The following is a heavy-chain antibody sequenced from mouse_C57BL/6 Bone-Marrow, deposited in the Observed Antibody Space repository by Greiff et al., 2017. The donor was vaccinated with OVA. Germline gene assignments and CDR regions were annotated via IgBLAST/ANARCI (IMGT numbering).Heavy chain of an antibody. CDR1: GYTFTSYW. V-gene: IGHV1-55*01. J-gene: IGHJ1*03. CDR3: ARKRMRHWYFDV. CDR2: IYPGSGST. Sequence: QVQLQPPGAELVKPGASVKMSCKASGYTFTSYWITWVKQRPGQGLEWIGDIYPGSGSTNYNEKFKSKATLTVDTSSSTAYMQLSSLTSEDSAVYYCARKRMRHWYFDVWGTGTTVTVSS.